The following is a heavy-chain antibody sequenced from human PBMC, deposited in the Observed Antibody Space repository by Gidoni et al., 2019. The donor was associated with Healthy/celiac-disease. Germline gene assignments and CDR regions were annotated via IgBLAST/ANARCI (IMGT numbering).Heavy chain of an antibody. V-gene: IGHV1-69*01. D-gene: IGHD6-6*01. Sequence: QVQLVQSGAEVKKPGSSVKVSCKASGGTFSSYAISWVRQAPGQGLEWMGGIIPIFGTANYAQKFQGRVTITADESTSTAYMELSSLRSEDTAVYYCARAFSSENNINYYYYGMDVWGQGTTVTVSS. J-gene: IGHJ6*02. CDR2: IIPIFGTA. CDR3: ARAFSSENNINYYYYGMDV. CDR1: GGTFSSYA.